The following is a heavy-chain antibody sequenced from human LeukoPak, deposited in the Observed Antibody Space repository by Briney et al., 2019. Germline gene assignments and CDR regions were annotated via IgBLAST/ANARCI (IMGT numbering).Heavy chain of an antibody. J-gene: IGHJ4*02. D-gene: IGHD2-15*01. V-gene: IGHV3-74*01. CDR1: GFPFSNYW. CDR2: ITNDESRT. CDR3: ARDGGTSTPFDH. Sequence: GGSLRPSCAASGFPFSNYWIHWVRQAPGKGLVWVSRITNDESRTNYADSVNGRFTISRDNAKSTVYLQITGLTAEDTAVYYCARDGGTSTPFDHWGQGTLVTVSS.